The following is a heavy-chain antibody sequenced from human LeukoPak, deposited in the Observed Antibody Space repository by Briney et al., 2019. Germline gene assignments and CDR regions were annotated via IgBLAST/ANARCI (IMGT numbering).Heavy chain of an antibody. V-gene: IGHV3-30*18. Sequence: GKSLRLSCAASGFTFSSYGMHWVRQAPGKGLEWVAVISYDGSNKYYADSVKGRFTISRDNSKNTLYLQMNSLRAEDTAVYYCAKDGVWELLHYYYGMDVWGQGTTVTVSS. CDR2: ISYDGSNK. CDR1: GFTFSSYG. CDR3: AKDGVWELLHYYYGMDV. J-gene: IGHJ6*02. D-gene: IGHD1-26*01.